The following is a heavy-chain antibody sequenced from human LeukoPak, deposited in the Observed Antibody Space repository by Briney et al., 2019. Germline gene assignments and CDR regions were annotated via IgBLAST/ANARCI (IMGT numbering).Heavy chain of an antibody. D-gene: IGHD3-9*01. J-gene: IGHJ3*02. V-gene: IGHV3-7*01. Sequence: GGSLRLSCAASGFTLSSYWMSWVRQAPGKGLEWVANIKQDGSEKYYVDSVKGRFTISRDNAKNSLYLQMNSLRAEDTAVYYCARAVHDILTGYYLGAFDIWGQGTMVTVSS. CDR2: IKQDGSEK. CDR1: GFTLSSYW. CDR3: ARAVHDILTGYYLGAFDI.